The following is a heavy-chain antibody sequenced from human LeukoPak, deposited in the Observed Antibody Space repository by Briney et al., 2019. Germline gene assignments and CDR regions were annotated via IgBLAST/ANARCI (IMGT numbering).Heavy chain of an antibody. D-gene: IGHD3-10*01. V-gene: IGHV4-38-2*02. Sequence: SETLPLTCTVSGYSISSGYYWGWIRQPPGKGLEWIANIYHSGLIYYNPSLKSRVTISLDTSKNQFSLRLTSVTAADTAVYYCARGLWFGDENPPYFDYWGQGTLVTVSS. J-gene: IGHJ4*02. CDR3: ARGLWFGDENPPYFDY. CDR1: GYSISSGYY. CDR2: IYHSGLI.